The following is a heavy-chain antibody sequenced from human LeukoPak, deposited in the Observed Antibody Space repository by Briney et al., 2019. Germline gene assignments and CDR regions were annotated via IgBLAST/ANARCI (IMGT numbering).Heavy chain of an antibody. Sequence: GGSLRLSCAASGFTFSTFSMNWVRQAPGKGLEWVAVISYDGSNKYYADSVKGRFTISRDNSKNTLYLQMNSLRAEDTAVYYCARVGVTIFGVVTQPYYGMDVWGQGTTVTVSS. V-gene: IGHV3-30*03. D-gene: IGHD3-3*01. CDR3: ARVGVTIFGVVTQPYYGMDV. CDR2: ISYDGSNK. J-gene: IGHJ6*02. CDR1: GFTFSTFS.